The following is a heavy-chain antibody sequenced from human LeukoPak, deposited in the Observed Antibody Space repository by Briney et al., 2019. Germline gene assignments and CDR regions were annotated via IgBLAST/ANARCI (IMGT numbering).Heavy chain of an antibody. CDR1: GGSVSSGSYY. V-gene: IGHV4-61*01. CDR2: IYYSGST. CDR3: ARDRYYYGSGSYSDY. Sequence: SESLSLTCTVSGGSVSSGSYYWSWIRQPPGKGLEWIGYIYYSGSTNYNPSLKSRVTISVDTSKNQFSLKLSSVTAADTAVYYCARDRYYYGSGSYSDYWGQGTLVTVSS. J-gene: IGHJ4*02. D-gene: IGHD3-10*01.